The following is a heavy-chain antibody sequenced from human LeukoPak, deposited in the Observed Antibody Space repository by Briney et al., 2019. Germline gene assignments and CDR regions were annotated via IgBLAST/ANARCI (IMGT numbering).Heavy chain of an antibody. D-gene: IGHD5-18*01. CDR2: IYYSGST. V-gene: IGHV4-59*01. J-gene: IGHJ4*02. CDR3: ARGTYSCGRIPFDY. CDR1: GGSISSYY. Sequence: PSETLSLTCTVSGGSISSYYWSWIRQPPGKGLEWIGYIYYSGSTNYNPSLKSRVTISVDTSKNQFSLKLSSVTAADTAVYYCARGTYSCGRIPFDYWGQGTLVTVSS.